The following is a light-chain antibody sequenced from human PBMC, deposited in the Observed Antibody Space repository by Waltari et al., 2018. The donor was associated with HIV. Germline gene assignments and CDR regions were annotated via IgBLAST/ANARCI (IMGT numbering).Light chain of an antibody. Sequence: DVQLTQPPSFLPASVGDRVSTTCRASQAINNYFAWYQQKPGKAPKLLINLASALQSGVPSRFSGSGSGTEFTLTIRGLQPEDLATYYCQQADFYPVTFGGGTRVEIK. J-gene: IGKJ4*01. CDR1: QAINNY. CDR3: QQADFYPVT. V-gene: IGKV1-9*01. CDR2: LAS.